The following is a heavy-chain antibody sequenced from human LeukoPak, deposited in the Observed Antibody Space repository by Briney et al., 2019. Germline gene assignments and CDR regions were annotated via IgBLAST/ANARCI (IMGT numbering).Heavy chain of an antibody. J-gene: IGHJ4*02. D-gene: IGHD6-19*01. V-gene: IGHV3-30*02. CDR2: RRYDGSNK. CDR3: AKDNSGWYVDS. CDR1: VFTFNSYG. Sequence: PGGSLRLSCTACVFTFNSYGMHWLRQAAGMGLEGVGFRRYDGSNKYYADSVKGRFTISRDNSKNTLYLQINSLGAEDTAVYYCAKDNSGWYVDSRGQGTLVTVSS.